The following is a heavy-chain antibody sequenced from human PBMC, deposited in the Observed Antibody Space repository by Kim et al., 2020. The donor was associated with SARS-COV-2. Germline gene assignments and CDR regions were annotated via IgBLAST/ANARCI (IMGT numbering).Heavy chain of an antibody. CDR3: AREGQSITMVRGALDY. CDR1: GGSFSGYY. V-gene: IGHV4-34*01. Sequence: SETLSLTCAVYGGSFSGYYWSWIRQPPGKGLEWIGEINHSGSTNYNPSLKSRVTISVDTSKNQFSLKLSSVTAADTAVYYCAREGQSITMVRGALDYWGQGTLVTVSS. CDR2: INHSGST. D-gene: IGHD3-10*01. J-gene: IGHJ4*02.